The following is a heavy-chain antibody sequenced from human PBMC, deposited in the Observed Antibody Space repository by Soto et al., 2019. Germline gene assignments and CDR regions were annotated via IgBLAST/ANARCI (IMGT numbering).Heavy chain of an antibody. CDR2: IRSKANSDAT. CDR3: TTSSINYDILTDYFNY. Sequence: GGSLRLSCAASGFTFSGSAMHWVRQAPGKGLEWVGRIRSKANSDATVYAASVKGRFTISRDDSKNTAYLQMNSLKTEDTAVYYCTTSSINYDILTDYFNYWGQGSLVTVSS. D-gene: IGHD3-9*01. CDR1: GFTFSGSA. V-gene: IGHV3-73*01. J-gene: IGHJ4*02.